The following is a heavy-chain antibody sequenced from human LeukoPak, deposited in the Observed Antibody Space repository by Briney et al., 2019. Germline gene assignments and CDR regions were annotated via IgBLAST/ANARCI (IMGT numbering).Heavy chain of an antibody. J-gene: IGHJ6*04. CDR2: IQYDGSNK. CDR3: AKDGAGYVMDV. V-gene: IGHV3-30*02. D-gene: IGHD3-9*01. Sequence: PGGSLRLSCAASGFTFSNYGVHWVRQAPGKGLEWVASIQYDGSNKYYVDSVKGRFTISRDNSKNTLYLQMNSLRAEDTAVYFCAKDGAGYVMDVWGKGTTVTVSS. CDR1: GFTFSNYG.